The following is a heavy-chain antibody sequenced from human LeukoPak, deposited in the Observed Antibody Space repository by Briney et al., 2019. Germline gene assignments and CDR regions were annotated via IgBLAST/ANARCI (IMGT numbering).Heavy chain of an antibody. CDR3: VVIAVAGPYYFDY. Sequence: SETLSLTCAVYGGSFSGYYWSWIRQPPGKGLEWIGEINHSGSTNYNPSLKSRITISVDTSKNQFSLKLSSVTAADTAVYYCVVIAVAGPYYFDYWGQGTLVTVSS. J-gene: IGHJ4*02. CDR1: GGSFSGYY. CDR2: INHSGST. V-gene: IGHV4-34*01. D-gene: IGHD6-19*01.